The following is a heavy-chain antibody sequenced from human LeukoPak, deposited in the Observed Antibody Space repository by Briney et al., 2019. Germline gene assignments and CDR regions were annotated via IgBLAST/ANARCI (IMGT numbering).Heavy chain of an antibody. Sequence: PGGSLRLSCAGSGFTFSSNAMSWVRQAPGKGLEWVSAISGGGGSTYYADSVKGRFTISRDDSKNTLCVQMNSLRAEDTAVYYCAKGLGSGWYLFEYWGQGTLVTVSS. CDR1: GFTFSSNA. D-gene: IGHD6-19*01. CDR3: AKGLGSGWYLFEY. CDR2: ISGGGGST. J-gene: IGHJ4*02. V-gene: IGHV3-23*01.